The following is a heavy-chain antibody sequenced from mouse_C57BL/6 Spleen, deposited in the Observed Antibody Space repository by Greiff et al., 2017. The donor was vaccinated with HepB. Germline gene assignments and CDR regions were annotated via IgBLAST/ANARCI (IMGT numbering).Heavy chain of an antibody. D-gene: IGHD1-1*01. J-gene: IGHJ4*01. CDR2: IDPEDGET. CDR3: ARGDGSSYDYAMDD. CDR1: GFNIKDYY. V-gene: IGHV14-2*01. Sequence: VQLQQSGAELVKPGASVKLSCTASGFNIKDYYMHWVKQRTEQGLEWIGRIDPEDGETKYAPKFQGKATITADTSSNTAYLQLSSRTSEDTAFYYCARGDGSSYDYAMDDWGQGTSDTISS.